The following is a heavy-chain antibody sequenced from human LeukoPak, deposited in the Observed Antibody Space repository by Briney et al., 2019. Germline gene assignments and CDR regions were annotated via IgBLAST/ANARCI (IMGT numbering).Heavy chain of an antibody. Sequence: SVKVSCKASGGTFSSYAISWVRQAPGQGLEWMGGIIPIFGTANYAQKFQGRVTITADESTSTAYMELSSLRSEDTAVYYCARGDYGGNENFDYWGQGTLVTVSS. D-gene: IGHD4-23*01. CDR2: IIPIFGTA. CDR3: ARGDYGGNENFDY. J-gene: IGHJ4*02. V-gene: IGHV1-69*13. CDR1: GGTFSSYA.